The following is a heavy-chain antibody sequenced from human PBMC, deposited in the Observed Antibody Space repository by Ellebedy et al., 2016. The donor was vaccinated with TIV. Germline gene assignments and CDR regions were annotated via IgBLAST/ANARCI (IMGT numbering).Heavy chain of an antibody. Sequence: GESLKISCAASGFHFNTYAMSWVRQAPGKGLEWVSTISHTGSRTYYANSVEGRFIISRDNSKRTLYLQMNRLRAEDTAVYYCAKGRGGGYDSSAPRYYFDSWGLGTLVTVSS. D-gene: IGHD5-12*01. CDR2: ISHTGSRT. J-gene: IGHJ4*02. CDR3: AKGRGGGYDSSAPRYYFDS. CDR1: GFHFNTYA. V-gene: IGHV3-23*01.